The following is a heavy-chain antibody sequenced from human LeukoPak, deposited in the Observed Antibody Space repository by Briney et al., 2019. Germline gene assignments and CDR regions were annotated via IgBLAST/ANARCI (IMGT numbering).Heavy chain of an antibody. Sequence: ASVKVSCKASGYTFTSYAIHWVRQAPGQRLEWMGWISAGNGNTKYSQNFQGRVTFISNTSATTAFMELSSLRSEDAAVYYCARSSPASFRPYSIGWDINAFDIWGQGTMVTVSS. J-gene: IGHJ3*02. V-gene: IGHV1-3*01. D-gene: IGHD6-19*01. CDR1: GYTFTSYA. CDR2: ISAGNGNT. CDR3: ARSSPASFRPYSIGWDINAFDI.